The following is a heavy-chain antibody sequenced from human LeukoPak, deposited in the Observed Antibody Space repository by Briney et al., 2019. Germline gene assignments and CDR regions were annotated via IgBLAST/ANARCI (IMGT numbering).Heavy chain of an antibody. CDR3: AKLGAVHFDY. D-gene: IGHD1-26*01. CDR2: ISYDGSNK. J-gene: IGHJ4*02. CDR1: GFTFSSYG. Sequence: GRSPRLSCAASGFTFSSYGMHWVRQAPGKGLEWVAVISYDGSNKYYADSVKGRFTISRDNSKNTLYLQMNSLRAEDTAVYYCAKLGAVHFDYWGQGTLVTVSS. V-gene: IGHV3-30*18.